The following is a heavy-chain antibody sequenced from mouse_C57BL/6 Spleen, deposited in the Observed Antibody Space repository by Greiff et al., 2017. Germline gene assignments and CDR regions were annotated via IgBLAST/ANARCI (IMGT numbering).Heavy chain of an antibody. CDR3: ARELRSPLDY. V-gene: IGHV1-53*01. Sequence: QVQLKQPGTELVKPGASVTLSCKASGYTFTSYWMHWVKQRPGQGLEWIGNINPSNGGTNYNAKFKSKATLNVDNSSSTAYMQLSSLTSEDAAVYYCARELRSPLDYWGQGTTLTVSS. J-gene: IGHJ2*01. CDR2: INPSNGGT. D-gene: IGHD1-1*01. CDR1: GYTFTSYW.